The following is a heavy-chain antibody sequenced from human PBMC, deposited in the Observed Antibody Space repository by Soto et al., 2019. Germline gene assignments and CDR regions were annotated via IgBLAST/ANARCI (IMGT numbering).Heavy chain of an antibody. CDR2: IIPILGIA. CDR1: GGTFSSYT. D-gene: IGHD3-9*01. J-gene: IGHJ4*02. V-gene: IGHV1-69*04. CDR3: AREIRGDYDILTGYYTVGSFDY. Sequence: SVKVSCKASGGTFSSYTISCVRQAPEQGLEWMGRIIPILGIANYAQKFQGRVTITADKSTSTAYMELSSLRSEDTAVYYCAREIRGDYDILTGYYTVGSFDYWGQGTLVTVSS.